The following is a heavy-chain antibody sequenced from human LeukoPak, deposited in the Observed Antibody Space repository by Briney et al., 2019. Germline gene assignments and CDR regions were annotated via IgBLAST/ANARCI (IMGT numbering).Heavy chain of an antibody. Sequence: TGGSLRLSCAASGFTFSSYAMSWVRQAPGKGLEWVSAISGSGGSTYYADSVKGRFTISRDNSKNTLYLQMDTLSAEDTAVYYCAKGRWGSYYGFDIWGQGTMVTVSS. CDR3: AKGRWGSYYGFDI. J-gene: IGHJ3*02. V-gene: IGHV3-23*01. CDR1: GFTFSSYA. CDR2: ISGSGGST. D-gene: IGHD1-26*01.